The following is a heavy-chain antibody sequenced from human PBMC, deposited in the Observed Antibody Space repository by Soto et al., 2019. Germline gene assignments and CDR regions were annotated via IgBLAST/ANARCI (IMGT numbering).Heavy chain of an antibody. D-gene: IGHD6-19*01. J-gene: IGHJ4*02. V-gene: IGHV3-30-3*01. CDR2: ISYDGSNK. CDR1: GFTFSSYA. CDR3: ARVDIAVAGGAYYFDY. Sequence: QVQMVESGGGVVQPGRSLRLSCAASGFTFSSYAIHWVRQAPGKGLEWVAVISYDGSNKYYADSVKGRFTISRDNSKNTLYLQMNSLRAEATAVYYCARVDIAVAGGAYYFDYWGQGTLVTVSS.